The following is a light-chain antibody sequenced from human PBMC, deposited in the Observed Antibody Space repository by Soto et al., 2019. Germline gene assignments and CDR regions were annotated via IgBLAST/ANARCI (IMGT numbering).Light chain of an antibody. CDR2: DAS. Sequence: EIFLTQSPGTLSLSRWEIATLSWRASQSVSNNYLAWYQQKPGQAPRLLIYDASNRATGIPARFSGSGSGTDFTLTISSLEPEDFAVYYCQQRSNWPPITFGQGTRLEIK. CDR1: QSVSNNY. V-gene: IGKV3-11*01. J-gene: IGKJ5*01. CDR3: QQRSNWPPIT.